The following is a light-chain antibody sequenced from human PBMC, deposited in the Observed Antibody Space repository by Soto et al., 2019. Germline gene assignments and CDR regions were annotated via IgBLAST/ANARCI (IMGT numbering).Light chain of an antibody. CDR3: AAWDDSLNAFYA. Sequence: QSARTQPLSASGTLVQRVSISCTRRSYNIESNTVNWYQQLPGTAPKLLIYSNNQRPSGVPDRFSGSKSGTSASLAISGLQSEDEAEYYCAAWDDSLNAFYAFGTGTKVTVL. CDR2: SNN. J-gene: IGLJ1*01. CDR1: SYNIESNT. V-gene: IGLV1-44*01.